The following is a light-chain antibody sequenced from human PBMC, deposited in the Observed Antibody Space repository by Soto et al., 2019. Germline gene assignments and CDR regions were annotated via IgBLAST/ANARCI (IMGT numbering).Light chain of an antibody. J-gene: IGKJ4*01. V-gene: IGKV3-20*01. Sequence: EVVLTQSPGTLSLFPGERATLSCRAIQSVSSNHLAWYQQKPGQAPRLLIYGASSRATGIPDRFSGSGSGTDFTLTISRLEPGDFAGYYCQQYGSSPLTFGGGTKVDIK. CDR2: GAS. CDR1: QSVSSNH. CDR3: QQYGSSPLT.